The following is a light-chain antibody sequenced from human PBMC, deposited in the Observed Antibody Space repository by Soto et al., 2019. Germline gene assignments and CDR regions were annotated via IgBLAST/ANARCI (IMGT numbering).Light chain of an antibody. CDR1: QDIRGA. CDR2: DAS. J-gene: IGKJ5*01. Sequence: IQLTQSPASLSASVGERVTITCRASQDIRGALAWYQQSPGEAPQLLIYDASTLESGVPSRFSGSSSGTHFTLTISSLQPEDFATYYCQHFLSYPITFGQGTRLEI. V-gene: IGKV1-13*02. CDR3: QHFLSYPIT.